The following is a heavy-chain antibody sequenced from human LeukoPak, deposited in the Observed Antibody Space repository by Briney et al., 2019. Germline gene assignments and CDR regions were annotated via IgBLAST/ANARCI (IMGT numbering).Heavy chain of an antibody. D-gene: IGHD3-22*01. V-gene: IGHV1-3*04. CDR2: INTGNGNT. CDR1: GYTFTSYT. Sequence: ASVKVSCKASGYTFTSYTMHWVRQAPGQRLEWMGWINTGNGNTKYSQKFQDRVTITRDTSASTAYMELSSLRSEDTAVYYCARGEYYYDRSGSYPFDYWGQGTLVTVSS. J-gene: IGHJ4*02. CDR3: ARGEYYYDRSGSYPFDY.